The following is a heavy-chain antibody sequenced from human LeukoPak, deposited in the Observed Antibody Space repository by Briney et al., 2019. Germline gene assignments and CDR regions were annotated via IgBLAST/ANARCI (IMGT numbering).Heavy chain of an antibody. Sequence: GGSLRLSCAASGFTFSTYAMSWVRQAPGKGLEWVSAISDSGISTYYADSVKGRFTISRDNSKNTLYLQMNSLRAEDTAVYYCAKDPPLWFGELGSDYWGQGTLVTVSS. CDR3: AKDPPLWFGELGSDY. V-gene: IGHV3-23*01. D-gene: IGHD3-10*01. CDR2: ISDSGIST. CDR1: GFTFSTYA. J-gene: IGHJ4*02.